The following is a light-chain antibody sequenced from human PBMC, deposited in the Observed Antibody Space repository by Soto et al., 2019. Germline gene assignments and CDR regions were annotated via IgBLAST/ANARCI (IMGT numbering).Light chain of an antibody. V-gene: IGLV6-57*03. Sequence: NFMLTQLHSVSESPGKTVTISCTRSSGSIASNYVQWYQQRPGSAPTTVIYEDNQRPSGVPDRFSGSIDSSSNSASLTISGLKTEDEADYYCQSYDSSAVVFGGGTKVTVL. CDR3: QSYDSSAVV. CDR2: EDN. J-gene: IGLJ2*01. CDR1: SGSIASNY.